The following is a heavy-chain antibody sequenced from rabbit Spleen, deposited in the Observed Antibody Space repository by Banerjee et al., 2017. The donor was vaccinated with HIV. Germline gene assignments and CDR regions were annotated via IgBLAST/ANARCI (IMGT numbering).Heavy chain of an antibody. D-gene: IGHD1-1*01. Sequence: EESGGDLVQPEGSLTLTCKASGFDFSSDAMCWVRQAPGKGPEWIACIYTGNSGITYYANWVISRFTITSNTNQNTVDLKMTSLTAADTATYFCARDLTDVIGWNFGWWGPGTLVTVS. CDR3: ARDLTDVIGWNFGW. J-gene: IGHJ4*01. CDR2: IYTGNSGIT. CDR1: GFDFSSDA. V-gene: IGHV1S47*01.